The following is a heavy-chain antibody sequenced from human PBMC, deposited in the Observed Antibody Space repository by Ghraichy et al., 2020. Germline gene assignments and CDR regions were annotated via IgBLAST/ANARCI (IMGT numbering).Heavy chain of an antibody. Sequence: SETLSLTCTVSGGSISSNSYYWAWIRQPPGKGLEWMGSIYYSGTNYYNPSLKSRVTISVDTSKNQFSLKLTSVTAADTAVYYCARVGAGEPFDYWGQGTLVTVSS. V-gene: IGHV4-39*07. CDR1: GGSISSNSYY. CDR3: ARVGAGEPFDY. D-gene: IGHD3-16*01. CDR2: IYYSGTN. J-gene: IGHJ4*02.